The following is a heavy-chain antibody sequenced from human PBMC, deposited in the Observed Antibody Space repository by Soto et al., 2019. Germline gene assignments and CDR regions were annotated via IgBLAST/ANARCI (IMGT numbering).Heavy chain of an antibody. J-gene: IGHJ4*02. V-gene: IGHV3-74*01. CDR1: GFTLSSYW. CDR3: ARDPGTGYYDSSGYYYD. CDR2: INSDGSST. D-gene: IGHD3-22*01. Sequence: EVQLVESGGGLVQPGGSLRLSCAASGFTLSSYWMHWVRQAAGKGLVWVSRINSDGSSTSYADSVKGRFTISRDNAKNTLYLQMTSQRAVDTAVYYCARDPGTGYYDSSGYYYDWGQGTLVTVSS.